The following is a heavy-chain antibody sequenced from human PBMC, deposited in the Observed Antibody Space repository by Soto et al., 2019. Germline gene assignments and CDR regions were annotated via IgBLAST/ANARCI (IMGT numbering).Heavy chain of an antibody. Sequence: QVQLQESGPGLVKPSETLSLTCTVSGGSISSYYWSWIRQPPGKGLEWIGYIYYSGSTNYNPSLKSRVTISVDTSKNQFSLKLSSVTAADTAVYYCARDSKGIGIENWFDPWGQGTLVTVSS. J-gene: IGHJ5*02. CDR1: GGSISSYY. D-gene: IGHD6-13*01. V-gene: IGHV4-59*01. CDR2: IYYSGST. CDR3: ARDSKGIGIENWFDP.